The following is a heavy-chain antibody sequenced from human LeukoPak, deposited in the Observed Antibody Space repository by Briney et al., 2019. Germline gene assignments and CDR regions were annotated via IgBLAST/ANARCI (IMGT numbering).Heavy chain of an antibody. D-gene: IGHD6-19*01. CDR1: GGTFSSYA. J-gene: IGHJ6*02. CDR2: MNPNSGNT. Sequence: ASVKVSCKASGGTFSSYAISWVRQATGQGLEWMGWMNPNSGNTGYAQKFQGRVTMTRNTSISTAYMELSSLRSEDTAVYYCARSLPRMVAGRSYGMDVWGQGTTVTVSS. V-gene: IGHV1-8*02. CDR3: ARSLPRMVAGRSYGMDV.